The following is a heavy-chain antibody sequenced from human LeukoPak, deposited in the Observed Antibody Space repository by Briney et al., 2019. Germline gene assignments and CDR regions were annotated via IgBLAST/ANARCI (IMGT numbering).Heavy chain of an antibody. CDR2: ISSSSSYI. CDR3: AREGDYGDYGVFDY. D-gene: IGHD4-17*01. CDR1: GFTFSSYS. J-gene: IGHJ4*02. Sequence: GGSLRLSCAASGFTFSSYSMNWVRQAPGKGLEWVSSISSSSSYIYYADSVKGRFTISRDNSKNTLYLQMNSLRAEDTAVYYCAREGDYGDYGVFDYWGQGTLVTVSS. V-gene: IGHV3-21*01.